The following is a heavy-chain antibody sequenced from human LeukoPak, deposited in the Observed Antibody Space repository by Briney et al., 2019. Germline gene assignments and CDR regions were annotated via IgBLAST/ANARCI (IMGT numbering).Heavy chain of an antibody. Sequence: ASVKVSCKASGYTFTSYDMHWVRQAPGQGLEWMGIINPSGDSTSYAQKFQGRVTMTEDTSTDTAYMELSSLRSDDTAVYYCATDVGQLWLCFDRWGQGTLVTVSS. CDR3: ATDVGQLWLCFDR. D-gene: IGHD2-8*02. CDR2: INPSGDST. CDR1: GYTFTSYD. V-gene: IGHV1-46*01. J-gene: IGHJ4*02.